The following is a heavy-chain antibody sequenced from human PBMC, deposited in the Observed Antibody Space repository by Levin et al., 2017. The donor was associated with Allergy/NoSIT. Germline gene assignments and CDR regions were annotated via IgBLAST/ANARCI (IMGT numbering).Heavy chain of an antibody. CDR2: ISSSGSTI. V-gene: IGHV3-48*03. J-gene: IGHJ6*02. D-gene: IGHD2-15*01. CDR1: GFTFSSYE. CDR3: ARTPPPPVVAATFGSGYYYYGMDG. Sequence: PGGSLRLSCAASGFTFSSYEMNWVRQAPGKGLEWVSYISSSGSTIYYADSVKGRFTISRDNAKNSLYLQMNSLRAEDTAVYYCARTPPPPVVAATFGSGYYYYGMDGWGQGTTVTVSS.